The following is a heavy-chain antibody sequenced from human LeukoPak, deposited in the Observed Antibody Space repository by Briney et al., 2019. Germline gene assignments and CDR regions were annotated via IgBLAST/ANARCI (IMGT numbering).Heavy chain of an antibody. CDR1: GFTFCSYW. CDR2: INSDGSST. V-gene: IGHV3-74*01. CDR3: ARDYRLAAFDI. Sequence: GGSLRLSCAASGFTFCSYWMHWVRQAPGKGLVWVSRINSDGSSTSYADSVKGRFTISRDNAKNTLYLQMNSLRAEDTAVYYCARDYRLAAFDIWGQGTMVTVSS. J-gene: IGHJ3*02.